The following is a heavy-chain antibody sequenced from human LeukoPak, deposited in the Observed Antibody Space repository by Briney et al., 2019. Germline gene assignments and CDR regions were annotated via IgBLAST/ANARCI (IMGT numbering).Heavy chain of an antibody. Sequence: ASVKVSCKASGYTFISYAMNWVRQAPGQGLEWMGWISAYNGNTYYAQKLQGRFTMTTDSSTGTAYMELRSLRSDDTAVYYCAREYYNILSGYLAGMDVWGQGTTVTVSS. CDR3: AREYYNILSGYLAGMDV. V-gene: IGHV1-18*01. CDR1: GYTFISYA. CDR2: ISAYNGNT. J-gene: IGHJ6*02. D-gene: IGHD3-9*01.